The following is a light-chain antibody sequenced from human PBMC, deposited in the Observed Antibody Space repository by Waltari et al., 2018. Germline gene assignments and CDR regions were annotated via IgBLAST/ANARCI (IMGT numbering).Light chain of an antibody. CDR2: EDN. CDR3: QSFDSSHVV. V-gene: IGLV6-57*03. Sequence: FMLTQPHSVSESPGKTVTISCTLSSGTIATNHWRRYQQRPGSAPTKVIYEDNQRPSGVPDRFSGSIDSSSNAASLIISGLKAEDEADYYCQSFDSSHVVFGGGTKLTVL. CDR1: SGTIATNH. J-gene: IGLJ2*01.